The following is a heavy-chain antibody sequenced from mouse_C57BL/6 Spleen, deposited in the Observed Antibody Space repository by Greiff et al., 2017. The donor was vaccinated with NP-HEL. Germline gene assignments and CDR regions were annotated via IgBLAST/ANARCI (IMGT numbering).Heavy chain of an antibody. CDR3: GRRDYGSRYFDV. Sequence: VQLQQSGAELVKPGASVKMSCKASGYTFTTYSIEWMKQNPGKSLEWIGNFHPYNDDTKYNEKFKGKATLTEEKSSSTVYLELSRLTSDDAAVYYCGRRDYGSRYFDVWGTGTTVTVSS. D-gene: IGHD1-1*01. CDR1: GYTFTTYS. CDR2: FHPYNDDT. J-gene: IGHJ1*03. V-gene: IGHV1-47*01.